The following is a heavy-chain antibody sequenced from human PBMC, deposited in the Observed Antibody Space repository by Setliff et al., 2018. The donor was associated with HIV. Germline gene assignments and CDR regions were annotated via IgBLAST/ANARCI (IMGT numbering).Heavy chain of an antibody. Sequence: ASVKVSCKASGNKFTGYYLQWVRQAPGQGLEWMAWINPNSADTRIAQKFEGRVTMTWDTSLTTAYMELSSLRSDDTALYYCGTYPPNWNYGAAAFDIWGQGTLVTVSS. CDR2: INPNSADT. CDR1: GNKFTGYY. V-gene: IGHV1-2*02. CDR3: GTYPPNWNYGAAAFDI. D-gene: IGHD1-7*01. J-gene: IGHJ3*02.